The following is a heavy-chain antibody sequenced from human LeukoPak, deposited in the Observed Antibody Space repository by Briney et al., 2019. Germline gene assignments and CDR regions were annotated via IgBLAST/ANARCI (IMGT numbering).Heavy chain of an antibody. D-gene: IGHD3-3*01. J-gene: IGHJ3*02. CDR2: KYYSGDT. V-gene: IGHV4-39*01. CDR1: GGSINSSDHY. Sequence: SETLSLTCTVSGGSINSSDHYWAWIRQPPGKGLEWIGSKYYSGDTYYSPSLKSRVTISVDTSRNKFALKLNSVTAADTAVYFCARHRLEGDTFDIWGQGTKVTVSS. CDR3: ARHRLEGDTFDI.